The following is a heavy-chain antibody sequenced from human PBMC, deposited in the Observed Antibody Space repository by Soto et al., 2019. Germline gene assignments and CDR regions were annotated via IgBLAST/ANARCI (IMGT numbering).Heavy chain of an antibody. CDR2: INPNSGGT. Sequence: ASVKVSCKASGYTFTGYYMHWVRQAPGQGLEWMGWINPNSGGTNYAQKFQGWVTMTRDTSISTAYMELSRLRSDDTAVYYCARAFYSRSSWFDPWGQRTLVTAPQ. CDR3: ARAFYSRSSWFDP. D-gene: IGHD6-13*01. CDR1: GYTFTGYY. V-gene: IGHV1-2*04. J-gene: IGHJ5*02.